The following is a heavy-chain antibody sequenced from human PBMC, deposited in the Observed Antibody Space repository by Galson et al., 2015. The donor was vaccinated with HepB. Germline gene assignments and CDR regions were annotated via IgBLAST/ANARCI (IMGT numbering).Heavy chain of an antibody. CDR3: VRGVQLGTHYGIDV. CDR2: IRHKPRDYTT. D-gene: IGHD5-24*01. Sequence: SLRLSCAASGFMFSDHYMDWARQAPGKGLEWVGRIRHKPRDYTTEYAASVKGRFTISRDDSRNSLFLQMNSLKTEDTAVYFCVRGVQLGTHYGIDVWGQGTTVTVSS. V-gene: IGHV3-72*01. CDR1: GFMFSDHY. J-gene: IGHJ6*02.